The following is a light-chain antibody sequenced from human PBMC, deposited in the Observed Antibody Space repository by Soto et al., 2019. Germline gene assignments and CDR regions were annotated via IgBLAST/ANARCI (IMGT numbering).Light chain of an antibody. CDR2: GAS. Sequence: EIVMTQSPASLSVSPGDGATLSCRASQSVASNVAWYQQRPGQGPRLLIHGASTRAVCVPARFSGSGSGTDVTLTISSLQAEDFAVYYCQQYHNWPPQYTFGQGTKLQIK. J-gene: IGKJ2*01. V-gene: IGKV3-15*01. CDR1: QSVASN. CDR3: QQYHNWPPQYT.